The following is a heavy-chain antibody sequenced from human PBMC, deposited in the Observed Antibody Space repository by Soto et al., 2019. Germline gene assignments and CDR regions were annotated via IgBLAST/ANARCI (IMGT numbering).Heavy chain of an antibody. V-gene: IGHV1-46*01. CDR2: INPSGGGST. CDR3: TPLLLGY. CDR1: GYTFTNYI. J-gene: IGHJ4*02. D-gene: IGHD1-26*01. Sequence: ASVKVSCKASGYTFTNYIVHWVRQAPGQGLEWMGVINPSGGGSTTYAQKFQGRITMTRDTSTSTAYMELGSLRSDDTAVYYCTPLLLGYWGQGTLVTVSS.